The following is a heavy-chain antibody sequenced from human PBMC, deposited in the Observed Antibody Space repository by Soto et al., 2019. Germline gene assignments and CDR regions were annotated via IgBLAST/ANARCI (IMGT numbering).Heavy chain of an antibody. D-gene: IGHD3-16*01. V-gene: IGHV1-69*12. CDR2: IIPIFGTA. Sequence: QVQLVQSGAEVKKPGSSVKVSCKASGGTFSSYAISWVRQAPGQGLEWMGGIIPIFGTANYAQKFQGRVTITADESPSTAYMELSSLRSEDTAVYYCARARGEMATFKRPFDYWGQGTLVTVSS. CDR1: GGTFSSYA. J-gene: IGHJ4*02. CDR3: ARARGEMATFKRPFDY.